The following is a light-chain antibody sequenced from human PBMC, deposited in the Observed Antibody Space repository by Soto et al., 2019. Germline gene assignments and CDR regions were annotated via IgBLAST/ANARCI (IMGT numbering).Light chain of an antibody. J-gene: IGKJ1*01. CDR1: QTVNSDY. CDR2: GAS. Sequence: EIVLTQSPGTLSLSPGAPAPLSCRASQTVNSDYLAWFQQRPGQAPRPLIYGASSRATGAPDRFSGSGSGTDFTLTISRLEPEDSAVYYCQQYGSSPWTFGQGTKVDIK. V-gene: IGKV3-20*01. CDR3: QQYGSSPWT.